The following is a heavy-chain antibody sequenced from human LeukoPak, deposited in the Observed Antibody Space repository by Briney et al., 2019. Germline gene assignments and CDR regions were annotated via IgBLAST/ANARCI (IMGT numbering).Heavy chain of an antibody. CDR2: INSDGSST. J-gene: IGHJ6*03. D-gene: IGHD3-10*01. Sequence: PGGSLRLSCAASGFTFSSYWMHWVRQAPGKGLVWVSRINSDGSSTSYADSVKGRFTISRDNSKNTLYLQMNSLRAEDTAVYYCAQVMKGSERITMVRGLIIKTAGLYYMDVWGKGTTVTVSS. V-gene: IGHV3-74*01. CDR1: GFTFSSYW. CDR3: AQVMKGSERITMVRGLIIKTAGLYYMDV.